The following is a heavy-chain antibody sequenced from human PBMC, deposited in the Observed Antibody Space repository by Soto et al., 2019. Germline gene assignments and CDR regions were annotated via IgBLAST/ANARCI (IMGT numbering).Heavy chain of an antibody. Sequence: QVQLVESGGGVVQPGRSLRLSCAASGFTFSSYAMHWVRQAPGKGLEWVAVISYDGSNKYYADSVKGRFTISRDNSKNTLYLKMNSLRAEDTAVYYCARDFISNLSSRYYGHDAFDIWGQGTMVTVSS. D-gene: IGHD3-22*01. CDR2: ISYDGSNK. J-gene: IGHJ3*02. CDR3: ARDFISNLSSRYYGHDAFDI. CDR1: GFTFSSYA. V-gene: IGHV3-30-3*01.